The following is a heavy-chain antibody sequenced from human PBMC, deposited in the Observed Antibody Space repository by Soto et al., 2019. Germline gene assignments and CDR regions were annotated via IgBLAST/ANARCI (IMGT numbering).Heavy chain of an antibody. CDR2: MNPKTGKT. Sequence: ASVKVSCKASGYSFIASDINWVRQATGQGPEWMGWMNPKTGKTGYAQQFQGRVTMTRDTSINTAYMELSSLRSEDTALYYCARGPRAGEDYNNYNWFDPWGQGTLVTVSS. J-gene: IGHJ5*02. CDR3: ARGPRAGEDYNNYNWFDP. V-gene: IGHV1-8*01. D-gene: IGHD4-4*01. CDR1: GYSFIASD.